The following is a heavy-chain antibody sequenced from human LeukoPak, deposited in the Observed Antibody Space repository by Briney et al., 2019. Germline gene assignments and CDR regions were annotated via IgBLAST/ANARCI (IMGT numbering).Heavy chain of an antibody. CDR3: ARGPEGSGSYIFDY. CDR2: INHSGTT. D-gene: IGHD3-10*01. Sequence: PSETLSLTCTVSGGSFSSHYWSWIRQPPGKGLEWIGYINHSGTTNYNPSLKSRVTLSVDTSKNQFSLRLTSVTAADTAVYYCARGPEGSGSYIFDYWGQGNLVTVSS. CDR1: GGSFSSHY. V-gene: IGHV4-59*11. J-gene: IGHJ4*02.